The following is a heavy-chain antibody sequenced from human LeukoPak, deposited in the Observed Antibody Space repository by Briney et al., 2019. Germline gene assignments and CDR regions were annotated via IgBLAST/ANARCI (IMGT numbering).Heavy chain of an antibody. J-gene: IGHJ6*02. Sequence: ASVKVSCKASGYTFTGYYMHWVRQAPGQGLEXXXXXXPNSGGTNYAQKFQGRVTMTRDTSISTAYMELSRLRSDDTAVYYCARARFLEWLPYGMDVWGQGTTVTVSS. CDR2: XXPNSGGT. CDR3: ARARFLEWLPYGMDV. D-gene: IGHD3-3*01. V-gene: IGHV1-2*02. CDR1: GYTFTGYY.